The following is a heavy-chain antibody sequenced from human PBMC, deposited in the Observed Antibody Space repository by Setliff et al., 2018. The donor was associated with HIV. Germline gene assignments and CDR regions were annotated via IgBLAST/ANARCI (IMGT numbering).Heavy chain of an antibody. J-gene: IGHJ4*02. CDR2: ISYDGSNK. CDR1: GFTFSSYA. V-gene: IGHV3-30*04. CDR3: ARGWFGGYYFDY. Sequence: VGSLRLSCAASGFTFSSYAMHWVRQAPGKGLEWVAVISYDGSNKYYADSVKGRFTISRDNSKNTLYLQMNSLRAEDTAVYYCARGWFGGYYFDYWGQGTLVTVSS. D-gene: IGHD3-10*01.